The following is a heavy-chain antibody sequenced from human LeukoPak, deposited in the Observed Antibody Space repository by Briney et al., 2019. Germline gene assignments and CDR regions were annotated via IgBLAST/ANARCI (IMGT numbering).Heavy chain of an antibody. Sequence: HPGGSLRLSCAASGFTFSSYWMHWVRQAPGKGLVWVSHINTDGSSTNYADSVKGRFTISRDKAKNTLYLQMNSLRAEDTAVYYCASPRTTGTTGSWGQGTLVTVSS. D-gene: IGHD1-1*01. CDR3: ASPRTTGTTGS. J-gene: IGHJ4*02. CDR1: GFTFSSYW. V-gene: IGHV3-74*01. CDR2: INTDGSST.